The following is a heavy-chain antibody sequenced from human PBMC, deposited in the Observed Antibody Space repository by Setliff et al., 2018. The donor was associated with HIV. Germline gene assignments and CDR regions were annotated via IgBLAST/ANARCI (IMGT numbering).Heavy chain of an antibody. Sequence: GGSLRLSCAASGFTFNAYAMHWVRQPPGKGLEWVSGISWNGDLTAYAKSAKGRFTISRDDVSNSLHLQMNSLTIEDTALYFCVRDASVHGQFYYYMDVWGKGTSVTVSS. J-gene: IGHJ6*03. D-gene: IGHD2-8*01. V-gene: IGHV3-9*01. CDR3: VRDASVHGQFYYYMDV. CDR1: GFTFNAYA. CDR2: ISWNGDLT.